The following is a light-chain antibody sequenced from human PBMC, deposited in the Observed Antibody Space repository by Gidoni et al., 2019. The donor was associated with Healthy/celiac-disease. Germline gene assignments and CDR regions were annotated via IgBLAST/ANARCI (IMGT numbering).Light chain of an antibody. CDR3: QQLNSYPPT. Sequence: DIQLTQSPSFLSASVGDRVTITCRASQGISSYLAWYQQKPGKAPKLLIYAASTLQSGVPSRFSGSGSGTEFTLTISSLQPEDFATYYCQQLNSYPPTFGPGPKWISN. CDR1: QGISSY. CDR2: AAS. V-gene: IGKV1-9*01. J-gene: IGKJ3*01.